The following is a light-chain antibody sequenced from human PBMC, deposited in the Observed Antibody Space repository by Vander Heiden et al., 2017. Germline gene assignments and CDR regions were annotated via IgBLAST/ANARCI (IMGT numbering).Light chain of an antibody. J-gene: IGKJ1*01. Sequence: DIQMTQSPSFVSASVGDRVTISCRASQYSSSWLAWYQQKPGEAPKLLISDASRLQDEVPPRFSGSGSGTEFTLTISSLQPEDSASYYCQQTENFPVAFGQETKVEVK. CDR3: QQTENFPVA. V-gene: IGKV1-12*01. CDR1: QYSSSW. CDR2: DAS.